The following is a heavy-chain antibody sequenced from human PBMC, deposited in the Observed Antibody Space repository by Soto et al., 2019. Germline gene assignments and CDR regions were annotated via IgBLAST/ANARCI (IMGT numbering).Heavy chain of an antibody. Sequence: QVQLQESGPGLVKPSETLSLTCTVSGGSISSYYWSWIRQPPGKGLEWIGYIYYSGSTNYNPSLKSRVTISVDTSKNQFSLKLSPVTAADTAVYYCARVGEYSGYDYYYYYYMDVWGKGTTVTVSS. D-gene: IGHD5-12*01. J-gene: IGHJ6*03. V-gene: IGHV4-59*01. CDR1: GGSISSYY. CDR2: IYYSGST. CDR3: ARVGEYSGYDYYYYYYMDV.